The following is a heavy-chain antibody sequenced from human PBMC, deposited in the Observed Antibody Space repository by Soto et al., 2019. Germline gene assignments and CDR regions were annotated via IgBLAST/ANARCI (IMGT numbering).Heavy chain of an antibody. CDR3: ARDLRTLYGMDV. J-gene: IGHJ6*02. CDR2: IYSGDTT. V-gene: IGHV3-53*01. CDR1: GFTVSSNY. Sequence: EVQLVESGGGLIQPGGSLRLSCAASGFTVSSNYMSWVRQAPGTGLEWVSVIYSGDTTYYAASVKGRFTIARDHSKNTLHIQMTSLRAEDTAVYYCARDLRTLYGMDVWGQGTTVTVSS.